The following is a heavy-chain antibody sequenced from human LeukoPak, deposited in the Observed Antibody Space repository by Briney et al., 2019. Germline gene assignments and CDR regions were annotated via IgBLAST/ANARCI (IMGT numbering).Heavy chain of an antibody. Sequence: ASVKVSCKASGYTFTSYGISWVRQAPGQGLEWMGGIITIFGTANYAQKFQGRVTITADESTSTAYMELSSLRSEDTAVYYCAGHYRSSPRCYTGAAFDIWGQGRMGTASS. J-gene: IGHJ3*02. V-gene: IGHV1-69*13. CDR2: IITIFGTA. D-gene: IGHD2-2*02. CDR1: GYTFTSYG. CDR3: AGHYRSSPRCYTGAAFDI.